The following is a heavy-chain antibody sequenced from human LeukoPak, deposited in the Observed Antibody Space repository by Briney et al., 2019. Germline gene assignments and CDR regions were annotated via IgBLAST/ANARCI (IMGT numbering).Heavy chain of an antibody. D-gene: IGHD3-22*01. CDR3: AKRGVVIRVILVGFHKEAYYFDS. J-gene: IGHJ4*02. V-gene: IGHV3-23*01. Sequence: GGSLRLSCAVSGITLSNYGMSWVRQAPGKGLEWVAGISGSGGSTDYADSVKGRFTISRDNPKNTLYLQMNILRAEDTAVYFCAKRGVVIRVILVGFHKEAYYFDSWGQGALVTVSS. CDR1: GITLSNYG. CDR2: ISGSGGST.